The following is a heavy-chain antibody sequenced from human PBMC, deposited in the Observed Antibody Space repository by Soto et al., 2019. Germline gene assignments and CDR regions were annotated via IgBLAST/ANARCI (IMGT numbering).Heavy chain of an antibody. D-gene: IGHD1-26*01. CDR2: INEDGSAE. CDR3: CHTWV. Sequence: EVQMVESGGGLVQPGGSLRLSCAASGFSISDYWMSWVRQAPGKGLEWVGNINEDGSAENYVDSVKGRFTISRDNARNSLYLQMNSLRVEDTAVYYCCHTWVGGQGTLVTVSS. CDR1: GFSISDYW. J-gene: IGHJ4*02. V-gene: IGHV3-7*01.